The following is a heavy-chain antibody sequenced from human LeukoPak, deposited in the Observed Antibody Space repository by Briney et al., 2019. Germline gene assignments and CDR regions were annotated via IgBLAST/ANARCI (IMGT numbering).Heavy chain of an antibody. D-gene: IGHD3-22*01. V-gene: IGHV4-59*01. CDR2: IYYSGST. J-gene: IGHJ3*02. CDR1: GGSISSYY. CDR3: ARDLTSGYSLNDAFDI. Sequence: PSETLSLTCTVSGGSISSYYWSWIRQPPGKGLEWIGYIYYSGSTNYNPSLKSRATISVDTSKNQFSLKLSSVTAADTAVYYCARDLTSGYSLNDAFDIWGQGTMVTVSS.